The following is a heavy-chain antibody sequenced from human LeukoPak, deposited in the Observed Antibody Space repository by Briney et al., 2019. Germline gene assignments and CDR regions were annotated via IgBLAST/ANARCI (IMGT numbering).Heavy chain of an antibody. CDR1: GYTVLRYY. Sequence: SVKVSCKASGYTVLRYYIKWVRPPTGRGLEWMGWMNPNRGKTRYAQEFQGRVTMTRNTSISTAYMELSSLRSEDTAVYYFARTRAGYYGSGSYSHYYYYGMDVWGQGTTVTVSS. D-gene: IGHD3-10*01. CDR3: ARTRAGYYGSGSYSHYYYYGMDV. CDR2: MNPNRGKT. V-gene: IGHV1-8*01. J-gene: IGHJ6*02.